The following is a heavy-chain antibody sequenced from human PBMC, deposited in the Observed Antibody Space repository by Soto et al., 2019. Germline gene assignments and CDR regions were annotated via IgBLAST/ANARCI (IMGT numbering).Heavy chain of an antibody. V-gene: IGHV3-23*01. CDR1: GFTFSSYA. Sequence: EVQLLESGGGLVQPGGSLRLSCAASGFTFSSYAMSWVRQAPGKGLEWVSVISGSGDSTYYADSVRGRFTISRDNSKNTLYLQMTSLRAEDTAVSYCAKDRDGAAAGPTKFYGMDVWGQGTTVTVSS. J-gene: IGHJ6*02. CDR3: AKDRDGAAAGPTKFYGMDV. CDR2: ISGSGDST. D-gene: IGHD6-13*01.